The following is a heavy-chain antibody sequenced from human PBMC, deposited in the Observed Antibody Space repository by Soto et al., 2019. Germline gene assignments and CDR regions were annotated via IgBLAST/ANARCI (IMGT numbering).Heavy chain of an antibody. CDR3: ARRYCSSASCPRNYYGMDV. CDR2: IDPIDSYT. D-gene: IGHD2-2*01. CDR1: GSNFASYW. V-gene: IGHV5-10-1*01. J-gene: IGHJ6*02. Sequence: GWSLKISCQASGSNFASYWISWVRQLPGRGLEWMGRIDPIDSYTNYSPSFQGHVTISADKSISTAYLQWSSLKASDTAMYYCARRYCSSASCPRNYYGMDVWGQGTTVTVS.